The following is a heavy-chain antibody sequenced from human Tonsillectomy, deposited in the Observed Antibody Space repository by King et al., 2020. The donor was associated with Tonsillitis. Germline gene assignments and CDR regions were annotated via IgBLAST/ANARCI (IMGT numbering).Heavy chain of an antibody. V-gene: IGHV3-23*04. Sequence: DVQLVESGGGLVQPGGSLTLSCAASGFTVSRYTMNWVRQAPGKGLEWVSGIGRSGDGIYYADSVKGRFTISRDTSKNTLYLQMNRLRGDDTAIYYCAKDGGQWEPPHYFDYWGRGTLVTVSS. CDR2: IGRSGDGI. CDR1: GFTVSRYT. D-gene: IGHD1-26*01. CDR3: AKDGGQWEPPHYFDY. J-gene: IGHJ4*02.